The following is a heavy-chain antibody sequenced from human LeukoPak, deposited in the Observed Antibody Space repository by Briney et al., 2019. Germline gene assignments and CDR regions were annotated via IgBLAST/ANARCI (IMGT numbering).Heavy chain of an antibody. CDR3: ARGGYSYVNY. J-gene: IGHJ4*02. D-gene: IGHD5-18*01. CDR1: GGSISSYY. CDR2: IYYSGST. V-gene: IGHV4-59*01. Sequence: SETLSLTCTVSGGSISSYYWSWIRQPPGKGLEWIGYIYYSGSTNYNPSLKSRVTILVDTSKNQSSLKLSSVTAADTAVYYCARGGYSYVNYWGQGILVTVSS.